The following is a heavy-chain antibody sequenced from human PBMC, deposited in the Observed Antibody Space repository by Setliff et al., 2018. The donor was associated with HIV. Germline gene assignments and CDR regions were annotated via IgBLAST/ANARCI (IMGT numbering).Heavy chain of an antibody. Sequence: ASVKVSCKASGYTFSTYYIHWMRQAPGQGLEWLAVINPGRGNTNYAQSFQGRVTVTRDTSTDTVYMELNSLRPEDTADYYCARGLRGVIKGRYYYMDVWCKGTTVTVS. V-gene: IGHV1-46*01. CDR3: ARGLRGVIKGRYYYMDV. J-gene: IGHJ6*03. D-gene: IGHD3-10*01. CDR1: GYTFSTYY. CDR2: INPGRGNT.